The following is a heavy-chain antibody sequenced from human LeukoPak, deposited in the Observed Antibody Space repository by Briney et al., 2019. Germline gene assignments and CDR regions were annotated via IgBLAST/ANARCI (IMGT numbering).Heavy chain of an antibody. D-gene: IGHD6-19*01. Sequence: ASVKVSCKASGYTFTGYYMHWVRQAPGQGLEWMGWINPNSGGTNYAQKFQGRVTMTRDTSISTAYMELSRLRSDDTAVYYCAIRWGVAVAGDYYYGMDVWGQGTTVTVSS. CDR3: AIRWGVAVAGDYYYGMDV. CDR2: INPNSGGT. V-gene: IGHV1-2*02. CDR1: GYTFTGYY. J-gene: IGHJ6*02.